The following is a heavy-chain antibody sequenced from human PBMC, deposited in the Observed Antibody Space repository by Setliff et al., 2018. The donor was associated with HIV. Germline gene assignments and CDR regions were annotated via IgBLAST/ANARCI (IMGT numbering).Heavy chain of an antibody. CDR3: ARPLLQQLVLGINWFDP. J-gene: IGHJ5*02. V-gene: IGHV3-30-3*01. Sequence: GESLKISCAASGFTFSRYAMHWVRQAPGKGLEWAAVISYDGNNKYYADSVKGRFTISRDNSKNTLYLQMNSLRAEDTAVYYCARPLLQQLVLGINWFDPWGQGTLVTVSS. CDR1: GFTFSRYA. D-gene: IGHD6-13*01. CDR2: ISYDGNNK.